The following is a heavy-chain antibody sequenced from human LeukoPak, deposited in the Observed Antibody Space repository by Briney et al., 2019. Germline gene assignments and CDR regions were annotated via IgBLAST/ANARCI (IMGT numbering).Heavy chain of an antibody. CDR3: ARDATITMVRGVITGFDY. CDR1: GGSISSSSYY. V-gene: IGHV4-39*07. Sequence: SETLSLTCTVSGGSISSSSYYWGWIRQPPGKGLEWIGSIYYSGSTYYNPSLKSRVTISVDTSKNQFSLKLSSVTAADTAVYYCARDATITMVRGVITGFDYWGRGTLVTVSS. J-gene: IGHJ4*02. CDR2: IYYSGST. D-gene: IGHD3-10*01.